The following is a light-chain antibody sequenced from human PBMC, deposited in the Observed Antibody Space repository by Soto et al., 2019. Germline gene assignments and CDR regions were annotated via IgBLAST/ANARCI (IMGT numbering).Light chain of an antibody. CDR1: QSVSSSY. CDR3: QQDYSTLAT. CDR2: AAS. J-gene: IGKJ5*01. Sequence: EIVLTHSPGTLSLSPGERATLSCRASQSVSSSYLAWYQQKPGRAPDLLIYAASTLQNGVPSRFTGSGSGTEFTLTITGLQLEDFTTYYCQQDYSTLATFGQGTRLEIK. V-gene: IGKV3D-7*01.